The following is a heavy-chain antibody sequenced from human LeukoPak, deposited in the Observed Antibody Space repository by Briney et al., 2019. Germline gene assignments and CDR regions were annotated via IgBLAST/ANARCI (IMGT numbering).Heavy chain of an antibody. CDR3: AKANGDYVYYMDV. CDR1: GFTFDDYG. J-gene: IGHJ6*03. Sequence: PGGSLRLSCAASGFTFDDYGMSWVRQAPGKGLEWVSGINWNGGSTGYADSVKGRFTISRDNSKNTLYLQMNSLRAEDTAVYYCAKANGDYVYYMDVWGKGTTVTISS. V-gene: IGHV3-20*04. D-gene: IGHD4-17*01. CDR2: INWNGGST.